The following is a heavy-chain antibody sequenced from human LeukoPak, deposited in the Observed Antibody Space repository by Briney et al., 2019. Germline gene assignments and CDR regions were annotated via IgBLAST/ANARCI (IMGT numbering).Heavy chain of an antibody. CDR1: GFTFTGHY. V-gene: IGHV1-2*02. CDR3: ARDFSWGVDY. CDR2: INDNSGAT. D-gene: IGHD3-10*01. J-gene: IGHJ4*02. Sequence: ASVTVSCKASGFTFTGHYMHWVRQAPGQGLEWMGWINDNSGATNYARNFQDRVTLTRDTSISTVYMELSRLRIDDTAVYYCARDFSWGVDYWGQGTLVTVSS.